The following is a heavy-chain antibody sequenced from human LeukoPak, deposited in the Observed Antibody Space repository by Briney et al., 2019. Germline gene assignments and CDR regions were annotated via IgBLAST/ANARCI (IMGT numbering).Heavy chain of an antibody. CDR1: GFAVSSNY. Sequence: GGSLRLSCAASGFAVSSNYINWVRQAPGKGLEWVSVIHTGGNTYYADSVKGRFTISRDNSKNTVYLQMNSLRAEDTALYYCARERDGYCGGDCYYYYGMDVWGQGTTVTVSS. D-gene: IGHD2-21*02. CDR3: ARERDGYCGGDCYYYYGMDV. V-gene: IGHV3-66*01. CDR2: IHTGGNT. J-gene: IGHJ6*02.